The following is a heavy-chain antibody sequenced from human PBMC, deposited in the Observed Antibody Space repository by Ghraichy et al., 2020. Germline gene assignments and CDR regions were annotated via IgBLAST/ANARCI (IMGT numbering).Heavy chain of an antibody. V-gene: IGHV4-59*01. CDR1: GGSISGYY. CDR2: IYYTGSA. CDR3: AGGSCTNGVCSLYYSYYMDV. Sequence: SETLSLTCTVSGGSISGYYWSWIRQPPGKGLEWIGYIYYTGSADYNPSLKSRVTISLDTSKNQFSLKLSSVTAADTAVYYCAGGSCTNGVCSLYYSYYMDVWGKGTTVTVSS. D-gene: IGHD2-8*01. J-gene: IGHJ6*03.